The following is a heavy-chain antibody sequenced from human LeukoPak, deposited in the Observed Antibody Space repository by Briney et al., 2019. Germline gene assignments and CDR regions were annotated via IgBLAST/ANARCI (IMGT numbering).Heavy chain of an antibody. J-gene: IGHJ4*02. CDR3: ARTYPGIAKAGTFDY. Sequence: GGSLRLSCAASGFTFRTYWMSWVRQAPGKGLEWVANINQDGSEEYYGDSVKGRFTISRDTAKNSLHLQMNSLRAEDTAVYYCARTYPGIAKAGTFDYWGQGTLVTVSP. CDR1: GFTFRTYW. CDR2: INQDGSEE. V-gene: IGHV3-7*01. D-gene: IGHD6-19*01.